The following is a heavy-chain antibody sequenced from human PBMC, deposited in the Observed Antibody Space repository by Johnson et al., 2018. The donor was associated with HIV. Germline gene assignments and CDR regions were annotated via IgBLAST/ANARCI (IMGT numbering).Heavy chain of an antibody. CDR3: ANYGFSESYQGAYDI. CDR1: GFTFSSYA. V-gene: IGHV3-30*04. D-gene: IGHD1-26*01. Sequence: QVQLVESGGGVVQPGRSLRLSCAASGFTFSSYAMHWVRQAPGKGLEWVAVISYDGSNKYYADSVKGRFTISRDNSKNTLYLQMNSLRAEDTAVYYCANYGFSESYQGAYDIWGQGTMVTVSS. J-gene: IGHJ3*02. CDR2: ISYDGSNK.